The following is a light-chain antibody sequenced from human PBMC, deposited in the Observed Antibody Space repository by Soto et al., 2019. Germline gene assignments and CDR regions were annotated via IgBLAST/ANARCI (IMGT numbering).Light chain of an antibody. CDR1: QSISSW. J-gene: IGKJ1*01. V-gene: IGKV1-5*01. CDR2: DAS. CDR3: QQYDSYPGT. Sequence: DIQMTQSPSTLSASVGDRVTITCRDSQSISSWLAWYQQKPGKAPKLLIYDASSLASGVPSRFSGSGSGTEFTLTISSLQPDDFATYYCQQYDSYPGTFGQGTKVDNK.